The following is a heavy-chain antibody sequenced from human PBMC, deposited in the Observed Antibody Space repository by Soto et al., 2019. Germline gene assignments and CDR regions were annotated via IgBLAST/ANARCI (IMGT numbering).Heavy chain of an antibody. CDR3: ARGDRGYDFWSGYSHYYGMDV. J-gene: IGHJ6*02. Sequence: QVQLQQWGAGLLKPSETLSLTCAVYGGSFSGYYWSWIRQPPGKGLEWIGEINHSGSTNYNPALKSRVTISVDTSKNQFSLELSSVTAADTAVYYCARGDRGYDFWSGYSHYYGMDVWGQGTTVTVSS. CDR2: INHSGST. D-gene: IGHD3-3*01. CDR1: GGSFSGYY. V-gene: IGHV4-34*01.